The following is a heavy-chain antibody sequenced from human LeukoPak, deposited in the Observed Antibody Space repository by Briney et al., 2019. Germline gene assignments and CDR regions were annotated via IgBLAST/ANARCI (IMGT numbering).Heavy chain of an antibody. CDR1: GYTFKSYA. CDR2: IDPYSGNT. Sequence: ASVKVSCKASGYTFKSYAITWVRQAPGQGLEWMGWIDPYSGNTNYAQKLQGRVTMTTDTSTSTAYMELRSLRSDDTAVYYCARDLRQLLFSESYYFDYWGQGTLVTVSS. J-gene: IGHJ4*02. V-gene: IGHV1-18*01. D-gene: IGHD2-2*01. CDR3: ARDLRQLLFSESYYFDY.